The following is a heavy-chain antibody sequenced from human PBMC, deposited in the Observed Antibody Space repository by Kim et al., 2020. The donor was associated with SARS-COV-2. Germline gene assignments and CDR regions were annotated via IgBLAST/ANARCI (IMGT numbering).Heavy chain of an antibody. J-gene: IGHJ5*02. CDR2: IWYDGSNK. V-gene: IGHV3-33*01. Sequence: GGSLRLSCAASGFTFSSYGMHWVRQAPGKGLEWVAVIWYDGSNKYYADSVKGRFTISRDNSKNTLYLQMNSLRAEDTAVYYCARGVAVAQKGSWFDPWGQGTLVTVSS. D-gene: IGHD6-19*01. CDR1: GFTFSSYG. CDR3: ARGVAVAQKGSWFDP.